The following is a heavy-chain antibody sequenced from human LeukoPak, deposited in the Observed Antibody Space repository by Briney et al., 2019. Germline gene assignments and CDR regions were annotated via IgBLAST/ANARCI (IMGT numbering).Heavy chain of an antibody. CDR1: GFTFRNFW. J-gene: IGHJ4*02. CDR2: IHPEGNEK. Sequence: GGSLRLSCAASGFTFRNFWMSWVRQAPGRGLEWVANIHPEGNEKYHVESVKGRFTISRDNAKSSLFLQMNSLRAEDTAVYYCAKGKATVDYWGQGTLVTVSS. CDR3: AKGKATVDY. V-gene: IGHV3-7*03. D-gene: IGHD4-11*01.